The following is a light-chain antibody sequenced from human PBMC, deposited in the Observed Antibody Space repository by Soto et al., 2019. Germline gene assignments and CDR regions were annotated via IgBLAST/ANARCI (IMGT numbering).Light chain of an antibody. CDR2: EVS. J-gene: IGKJ4*01. Sequence: DIVLTQTPLSSPVTLGQPASISCRSSQSLVHSDGNTYLNWLQQRPGQPPRLLIYEVSNRFSGVPDRFSGSGAGTDFTLEISRVEAEDVEVYYCMQTTQFPLTFGGGTKVEIK. CDR1: QSLVHSDGNTY. CDR3: MQTTQFPLT. V-gene: IGKV2-24*01.